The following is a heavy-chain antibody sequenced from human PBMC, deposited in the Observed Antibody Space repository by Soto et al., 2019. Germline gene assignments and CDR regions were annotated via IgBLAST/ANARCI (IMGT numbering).Heavy chain of an antibody. J-gene: IGHJ4*02. Sequence: GGSLRLSCAASGFTFSSYWMHWVRQAPGKGLVWVSRINSDGSSTSYADSVKGRFTISRDNAKNTLYLKMNSLRAEDTAVYYCARDGPKYYDSSLFDYWGQGTMVTVSS. CDR3: ARDGPKYYDSSLFDY. D-gene: IGHD3-22*01. V-gene: IGHV3-74*01. CDR1: GFTFSSYW. CDR2: INSDGSST.